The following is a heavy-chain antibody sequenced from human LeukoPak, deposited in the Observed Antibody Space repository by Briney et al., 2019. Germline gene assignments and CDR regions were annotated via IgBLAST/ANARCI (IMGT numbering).Heavy chain of an antibody. Sequence: GGSLRLSCAASGFTFSDYYMSWIRQAPGKGLEWVSYISSSSSYTNYADSVKGRFTTSRDNAKNSLYLQMNSLRAEDTAVYYCARSRGSTSYVDYWGQGTLVTVSS. D-gene: IGHD2-2*01. J-gene: IGHJ4*02. CDR1: GFTFSDYY. CDR3: ARSRGSTSYVDY. CDR2: ISSSSSYT. V-gene: IGHV3-11*06.